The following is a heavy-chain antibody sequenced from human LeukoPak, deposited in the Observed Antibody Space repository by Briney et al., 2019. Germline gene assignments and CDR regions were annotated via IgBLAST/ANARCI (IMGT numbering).Heavy chain of an antibody. D-gene: IGHD5-18*01. CDR2: IYTSGST. CDR3: ARESPLWSTFDY. J-gene: IGHJ4*02. Sequence: SETLSLTCTVSGGSISSGSYYWSWIRQPAGKGLEWIGRIYTSGSTNYNPSLKSRVTISVDTSKNQFSLKLSSVTAADTAVYYCARESPLWSTFDYWSQGTLVTVSS. CDR1: GGSISSGSYY. V-gene: IGHV4-61*02.